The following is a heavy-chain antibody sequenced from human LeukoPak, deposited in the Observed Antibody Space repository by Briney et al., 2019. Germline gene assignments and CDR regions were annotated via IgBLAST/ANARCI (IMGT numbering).Heavy chain of an antibody. V-gene: IGHV4-61*02. D-gene: IGHD6-6*01. CDR2: IYTSGST. CDR3: ARLSSLANIAARGRTWLDP. CDR1: GGSISSGSYY. J-gene: IGHJ5*02. Sequence: PSETLSLTCTVSGGSISSGSYYWNWIRQPAGKGLEWIGRIYTSGSTNYSPSLKSRVTISVDTSKNQFSLKLSSVTAADTAVYYCARLSSLANIAARGRTWLDPWGQGSLVTVSS.